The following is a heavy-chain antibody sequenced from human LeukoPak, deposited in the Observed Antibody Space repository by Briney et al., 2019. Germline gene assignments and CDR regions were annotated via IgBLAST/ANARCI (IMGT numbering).Heavy chain of an antibody. V-gene: IGHV3-33*01. Sequence: GGSLRLSCAASGFTFSSYGMHWVRQAPGKGLEWVAVIWSDENKKFYADSVKGRFTISRDNFKSTLYLQMDSLRVEDTAVYYCAREGLTSTPNNAFDIWGQGSVVTVSS. CDR2: IWSDENKK. J-gene: IGHJ3*02. D-gene: IGHD4-23*01. CDR1: GFTFSSYG. CDR3: AREGLTSTPNNAFDI.